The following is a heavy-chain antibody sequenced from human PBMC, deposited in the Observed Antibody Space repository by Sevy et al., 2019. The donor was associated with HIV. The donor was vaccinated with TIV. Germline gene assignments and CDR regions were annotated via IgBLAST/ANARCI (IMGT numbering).Heavy chain of an antibody. J-gene: IGHJ4*02. Sequence: GGSLRLSCVASGFTFRSYTMKWVRQAPGKGLECVSSISSSGSYIYYADSVKGRFTISRDYAKNSLYLQMNTLGAEDAALYYCARVRPYDTRDFDYWGQGTLVTVSS. CDR1: GFTFRSYT. CDR3: ARVRPYDTRDFDY. D-gene: IGHD3-22*01. CDR2: ISSSGSYI. V-gene: IGHV3-21*01.